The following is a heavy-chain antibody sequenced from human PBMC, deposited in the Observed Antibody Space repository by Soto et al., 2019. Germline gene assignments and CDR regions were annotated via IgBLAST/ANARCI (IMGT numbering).Heavy chain of an antibody. Sequence: EVQLLESGGGLVQPGGSLRLSCVASGFTFSSYAMSWVRQAPGKGLEWVSLVSGSGGATYYADSVKGRFTISKDNFKNTVYLQTNSLGAEDTAISYCAKCDIVVPPAYYMDFWGKGTTVIVS. D-gene: IGHD5-12*01. V-gene: IGHV3-23*01. CDR3: AKCDIVVPPAYYMDF. CDR1: GFTFSSYA. CDR2: VSGSGGAT. J-gene: IGHJ6*03.